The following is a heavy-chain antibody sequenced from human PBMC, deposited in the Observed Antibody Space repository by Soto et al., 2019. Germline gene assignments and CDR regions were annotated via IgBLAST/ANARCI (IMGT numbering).Heavy chain of an antibody. V-gene: IGHV1-69*01. CDR3: ARSQGSRTSFEIYYYYYYGMDV. J-gene: IGHJ6*02. CDR2: IIPITGTA. D-gene: IGHD2-2*01. CDR1: GGTFGSYA. Sequence: QVQLVQSGAEVKKPGSSVKVSCKASGGTFGSYAISWVRQAPGQGPEWMGGIIPITGTANYAQKFQGRVTTTADESTSTASMQLSSLRSEDTAVYYCARSQGSRTSFEIYYYYYYGMDVWGQGTTVTVSS.